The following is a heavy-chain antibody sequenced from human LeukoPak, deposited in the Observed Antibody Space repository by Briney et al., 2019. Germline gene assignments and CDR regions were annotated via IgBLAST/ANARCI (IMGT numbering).Heavy chain of an antibody. CDR1: GFTFSDYW. V-gene: IGHV3-7*01. D-gene: IGHD6-6*01. CDR2: IKQDGSQR. Sequence: GGSLRLSCTASGFTFSDYWMTWVRQAPGKGPEWVANIKQDGSQRYYVDSVRGRFTISRDNAKNSLFLQMNGLRAEDTAVYYCARRGGSSSRRSPVDYWGQGTLVTVSS. CDR3: ARRGGSSSRRSPVDY. J-gene: IGHJ4*02.